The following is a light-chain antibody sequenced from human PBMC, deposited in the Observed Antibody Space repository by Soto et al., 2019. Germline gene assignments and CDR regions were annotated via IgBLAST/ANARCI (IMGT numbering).Light chain of an antibody. CDR2: GAS. V-gene: IGKV3-15*01. Sequence: EIVMTQSPATLSVSPGERATLSCRASKSVTSNLAWDQQKPGQPPRRLIYGASTRATGIPARFSGSGSGTEFTLTISSLQSEDFAVYYCQQYNNWPLTFGGGTKVEIK. CDR1: KSVTSN. J-gene: IGKJ4*01. CDR3: QQYNNWPLT.